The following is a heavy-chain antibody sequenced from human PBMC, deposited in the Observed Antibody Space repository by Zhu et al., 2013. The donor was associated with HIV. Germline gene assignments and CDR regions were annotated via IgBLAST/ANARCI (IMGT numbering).Heavy chain of an antibody. CDR3: ARDRELLTPGWYPVYDYYYYGMDV. V-gene: IGHV1-18*01. J-gene: IGHJ6*02. Sequence: QVQLVQSGAEVKKPGASVKVSCKASGYTFTSYGISWVRQAPGQGLEWMGWISAYNGNTNYAQKLQGRVTMTTDTSTSTAYMELRSLRSDDTAVYYCARDRELLTPGWYPVYDYYYYGMDVWGQGTTVTVSS. CDR1: GYTFTSYG. CDR2: ISAYNGNT. D-gene: IGHD6-19*01.